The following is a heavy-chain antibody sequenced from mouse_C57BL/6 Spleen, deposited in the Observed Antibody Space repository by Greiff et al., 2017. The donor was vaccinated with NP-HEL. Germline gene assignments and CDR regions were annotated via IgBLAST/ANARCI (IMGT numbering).Heavy chain of an antibody. CDR2: IYPGGGYT. J-gene: IGHJ2*02. D-gene: IGHD1-1*01. Sequence: QVQLQQSGAELVRPGTSVKMSCKASGYTFTNYWIGWAKQRPGHGLEWIGDIYPGGGYTNYNEKFKGKATLTADKSSSTAYIQITSLTSEYSDIYYYSCYGTTIAYYIDYWGQGTSLTVSS. V-gene: IGHV1-63*01. CDR1: GYTFTNYW. CDR3: SCYGTTIAYYIDY.